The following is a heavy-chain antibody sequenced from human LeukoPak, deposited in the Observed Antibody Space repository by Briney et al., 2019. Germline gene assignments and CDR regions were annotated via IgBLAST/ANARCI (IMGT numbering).Heavy chain of an antibody. CDR2: IYYSGST. CDR3: ARVPRGVVVVDY. V-gene: IGHV4-39*07. J-gene: IGHJ4*02. Sequence: SETLSLTCTVSGGSISSSSYYWGWIRQPPGKGLEWIGSIYYSGSTYYNPSLKSRVTISVDTSKNQFSLKLSSVTAADTAVYYCARVPRGVVVVDYWGQGTLVTVSS. D-gene: IGHD2-2*01. CDR1: GGSISSSSYY.